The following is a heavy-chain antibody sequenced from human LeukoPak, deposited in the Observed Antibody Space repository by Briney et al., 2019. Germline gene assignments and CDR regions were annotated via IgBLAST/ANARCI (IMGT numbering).Heavy chain of an antibody. D-gene: IGHD1-14*01. J-gene: IGHJ4*02. CDR2: IYSGGST. CDR3: AKDATGGPQFDY. CDR1: GFTVSSNY. V-gene: IGHV3-66*01. Sequence: GGSLRLSCAASGFTVSSNYMSWVRQAPGKGLEWVSVIYSGGSTYYADSVKGRFTISRDNSKNTLYLQMNSLRAEDTAVYYCAKDATGGPQFDYWGQGTLVTVSS.